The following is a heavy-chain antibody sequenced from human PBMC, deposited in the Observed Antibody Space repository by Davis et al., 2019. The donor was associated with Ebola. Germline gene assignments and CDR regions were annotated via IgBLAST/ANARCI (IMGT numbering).Heavy chain of an antibody. Sequence: PSETLSLTCTVSGLSISSGHHWGWIRQSPGKGLEWIGSIHYRGTTYYNPSPRGRVSISLDKSRNQSFLKLYSVTAADTAVYFCARTNAFDTWGQGTMVTVSP. J-gene: IGHJ3*02. CDR2: IHYRGTT. CDR3: ARTNAFDT. CDR1: GLSISSGHH. D-gene: IGHD4-11*01. V-gene: IGHV4-38-2*02.